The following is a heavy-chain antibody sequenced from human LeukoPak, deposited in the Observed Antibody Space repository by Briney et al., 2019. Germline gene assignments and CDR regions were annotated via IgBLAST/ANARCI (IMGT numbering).Heavy chain of an antibody. Sequence: HPGGSLRLSCAASGFTFSNYGMHWVRQAPGKGLEWVGFIRYDGSNKDYADSVKGRFTISRDNSKNTLYLQMNSLRAEDTAVYYCAKDGYNYSDYWGQGTLVTVSS. CDR1: GFTFSNYG. CDR2: IRYDGSNK. V-gene: IGHV3-30*02. D-gene: IGHD5-24*01. J-gene: IGHJ4*02. CDR3: AKDGYNYSDY.